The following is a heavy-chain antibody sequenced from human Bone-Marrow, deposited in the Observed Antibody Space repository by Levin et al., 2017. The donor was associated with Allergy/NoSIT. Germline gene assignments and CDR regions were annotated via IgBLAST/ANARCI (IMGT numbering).Heavy chain of an antibody. J-gene: IGHJ4*02. CDR2: IYYSGST. D-gene: IGHD6-19*01. CDR3: ARVIPEIAVAGLPDY. Sequence: SETLSLTCTVSGGSISSSSYYWGWIRQPPGKGLEWIGSIYYSGSTYYNPSLKSRVTISVDTSKNQFSLKLSSVTAADTAVYYCARVIPEIAVAGLPDYWGQGTLVTVSS. V-gene: IGHV4-39*07. CDR1: GGSISSSSYY.